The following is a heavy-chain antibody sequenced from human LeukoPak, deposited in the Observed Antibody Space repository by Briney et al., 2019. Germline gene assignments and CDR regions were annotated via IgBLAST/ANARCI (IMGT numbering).Heavy chain of an antibody. CDR2: IRQDGSQK. CDR3: VREAAATLFDY. CDR1: GFTFSSYW. Sequence: PGGSLRLSCAASGFTFSSYWMSWVRQAPGKGLEWVATIRQDGSQKYYVDSVKGRFTISRDNAKNSLYLQMNSLRAEDTAVYYCVREAAATLFDYWGQGTLVTVSS. V-gene: IGHV3-7*01. D-gene: IGHD1-26*01. J-gene: IGHJ4*02.